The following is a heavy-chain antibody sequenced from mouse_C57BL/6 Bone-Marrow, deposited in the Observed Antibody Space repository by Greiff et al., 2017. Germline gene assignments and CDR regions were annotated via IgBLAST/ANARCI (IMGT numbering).Heavy chain of an antibody. Sequence: VQLQQSVAELVRPGASVKLSCTASGFNIKNTYMHWVKQRPEQGLEWIGRIDPANGNTKYAPKFQGKATITADTSSNTAYLQLSSLTSEDTAIYYCARAGGYDYYGSSYWYFDVWDTGTTVTVSS. V-gene: IGHV14-3*01. CDR2: IDPANGNT. D-gene: IGHD1-1*01. J-gene: IGHJ1*03. CDR3: ARAGGYDYYGSSYWYFDV. CDR1: GFNIKNTY.